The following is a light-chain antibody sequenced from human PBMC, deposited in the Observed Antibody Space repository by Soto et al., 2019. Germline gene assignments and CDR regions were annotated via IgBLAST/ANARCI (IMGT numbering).Light chain of an antibody. CDR1: SSNIGSNT. CDR3: AAWDDSLNSRGV. CDR2: SNN. V-gene: IGLV1-44*01. Sequence: QSVLTQPPSASGTPGQRVTISCSGSSSNIGSNTVNWYQQLPGTAPKLLIYSNNQRRSGVPDRFSGSKSGTSASLAISGLQSEDEADYYCAAWDDSLNSRGVFGGGTKMTVL. J-gene: IGLJ2*01.